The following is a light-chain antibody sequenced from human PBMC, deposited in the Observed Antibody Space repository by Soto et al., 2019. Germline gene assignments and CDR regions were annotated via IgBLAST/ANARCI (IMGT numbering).Light chain of an antibody. CDR3: TSWTTSTTMI. CDR2: DVN. CDR1: SSDIGAYNF. V-gene: IGLV2-14*03. Sequence: QSVLTQPASVSGSPGQSITISCTGTSSDIGAYNFVSWYQQHPGKAPKLMLYDVNIRPSGVSNRFSGSKSGNTASLTISGLDAEDEADYYCTSWTTSTTMIFGGGTKVTVL. J-gene: IGLJ2*01.